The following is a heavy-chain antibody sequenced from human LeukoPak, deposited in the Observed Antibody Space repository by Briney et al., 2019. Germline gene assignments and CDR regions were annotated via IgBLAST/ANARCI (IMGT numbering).Heavy chain of an antibody. D-gene: IGHD3-22*01. Sequence: SVKVSCKASGGTFSSYAISWVRQAPGQGLEWMGGIIPIFGTANYAQKFQGRLTITADESTTIAYMELSSLRSGDTAVYYCAREVNYYDSTAYSTFYFHYGMDVWGQGTSVTVSS. CDR3: AREVNYYDSTAYSTFYFHYGMDV. V-gene: IGHV1-69*13. J-gene: IGHJ6*02. CDR1: GGTFSSYA. CDR2: IIPIFGTA.